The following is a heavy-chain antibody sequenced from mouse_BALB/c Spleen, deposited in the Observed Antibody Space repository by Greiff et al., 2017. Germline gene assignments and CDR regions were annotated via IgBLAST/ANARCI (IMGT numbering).Heavy chain of an antibody. D-gene: IGHD2-2*01. Sequence: EVQLQQSGPSLVKPSQTLSLTCSVTGDSITSGYWNWIRKFPGNKLEYMGYISYSGSTYYNPSLKSRISITRDTSKNQYYLQLNSVTTEDTATYYWARKGYGYDYAMDYWGQGTSVTVSS. CDR3: ARKGYGYDYAMDY. V-gene: IGHV3-8*02. CDR1: GDSITSGY. CDR2: ISYSGST. J-gene: IGHJ4*01.